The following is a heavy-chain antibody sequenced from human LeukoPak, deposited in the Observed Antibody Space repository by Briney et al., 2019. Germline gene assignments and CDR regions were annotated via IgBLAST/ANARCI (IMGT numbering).Heavy chain of an antibody. J-gene: IGHJ4*02. CDR2: IQYDGSNK. D-gene: IGHD4-23*01. V-gene: IGHV3-30*02. CDR3: ARDETPYY. CDR1: GFTFSSYG. Sequence: GGSLRLSCAASGFTFSSYGMHWVRQAPGKGLEWLAFIQYDGSNKYYADSVKGRFTISRDNAKNSLSLQMNSLRAEDTAVYYCARDETPYYWGQGTLVTVSS.